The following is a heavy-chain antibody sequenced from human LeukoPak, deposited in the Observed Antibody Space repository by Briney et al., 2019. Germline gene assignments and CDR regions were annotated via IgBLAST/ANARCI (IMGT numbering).Heavy chain of an antibody. CDR2: IYTGGST. D-gene: IGHD2-8*01. CDR3: ARNGQMRYFDY. V-gene: IGHV3-66*01. J-gene: IGHJ4*02. CDR1: GFTISSNY. Sequence: GGSLTLSCAASGFTISSNYMSWVRQAPGKGLEWVSVIYTGGSTYYADSVNGRFTISRDNSKNTLYLQMNSLRAEDTAVYYCARNGQMRYFDYWGQGTLVTVSS.